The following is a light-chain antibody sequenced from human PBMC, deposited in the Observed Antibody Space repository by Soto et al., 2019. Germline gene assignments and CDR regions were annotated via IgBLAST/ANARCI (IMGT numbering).Light chain of an antibody. CDR2: EVT. CDR1: SSDVGYNY. J-gene: IGLJ2*01. CDR3: GSYAGSNNFVV. Sequence: QSALTQPPSASGSPGQSVTISCTGTSSDVGYNYVSWYQQHPGKAPKLMIYEVTKRPTGVPDRFSGSTSGNTASLTVSGLQDEDEADYYCGSYAGSNNFVVFGGGTKLTVL. V-gene: IGLV2-8*01.